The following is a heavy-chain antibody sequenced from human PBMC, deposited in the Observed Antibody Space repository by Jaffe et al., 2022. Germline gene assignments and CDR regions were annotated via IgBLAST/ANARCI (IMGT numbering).Heavy chain of an antibody. Sequence: QVQLQESGPGLVKPSETLSLTCAVSGYSISSGYYWGWIRQPPGKGLEWIGSIYHSGSTYYNPSLKSRVTISVDTSKNQFSLKLSSVTAADTAVYYCARVAKLPDHAFDIWGQGTMVTVSS. CDR2: IYHSGST. V-gene: IGHV4-38-2*01. CDR1: GYSISSGYY. J-gene: IGHJ3*02. D-gene: IGHD1-7*01. CDR3: ARVAKLPDHAFDI.